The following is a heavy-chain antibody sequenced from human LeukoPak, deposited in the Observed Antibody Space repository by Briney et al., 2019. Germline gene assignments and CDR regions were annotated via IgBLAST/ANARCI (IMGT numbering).Heavy chain of an antibody. Sequence: GGSLRLSCAASGFTFSGYAMNWVRQAPGKGLEWVSHIYSSDTTYADSVKGRFTISRDNAKNSLYLQMNSLRDEDTAVYYCARDLHYAFDILGQGTMVTASS. V-gene: IGHV3-48*02. CDR1: GFTFSGYA. J-gene: IGHJ3*02. CDR2: IYSSDTT. D-gene: IGHD3-10*01. CDR3: ARDLHYAFDI.